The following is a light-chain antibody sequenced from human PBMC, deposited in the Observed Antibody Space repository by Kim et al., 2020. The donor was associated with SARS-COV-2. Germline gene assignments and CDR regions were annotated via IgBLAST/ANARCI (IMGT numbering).Light chain of an antibody. V-gene: IGKV3-20*01. J-gene: IGKJ4*01. Sequence: SPGERATPSCRASQSVTSTFMAWYQQKPGQAPRLLISGASSRATGIPDRFSGSGSGTDFTLTIIRLEPEDFAVYYCQQYGSSPLTFGGGTKVDIK. CDR3: QQYGSSPLT. CDR1: QSVTSTF. CDR2: GAS.